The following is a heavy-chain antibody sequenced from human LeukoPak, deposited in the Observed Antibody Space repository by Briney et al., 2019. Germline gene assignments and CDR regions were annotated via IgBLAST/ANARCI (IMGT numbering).Heavy chain of an antibody. J-gene: IGHJ6*02. CDR1: GFTFSNYG. V-gene: IGHV3-30*18. Sequence: GGSLRLSCAVSGFTFSNYGMHWVRQAPGKGLEWVAVISYDESDKYYADSVKGRFTISRDNSKNTLYLQMNSLRPEDTAVYYCAKGVVAATNAAYYGMDVWGQGTTVTVSS. CDR3: AKGVVAATNAAYYGMDV. CDR2: ISYDESDK. D-gene: IGHD2-15*01.